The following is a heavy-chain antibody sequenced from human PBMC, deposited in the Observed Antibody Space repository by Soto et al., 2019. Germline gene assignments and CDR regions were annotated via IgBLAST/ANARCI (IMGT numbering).Heavy chain of an antibody. Sequence: EVQLLESGGGLVQPGGSLRLSCAASGFTFSSYAMSWVRQAPGKGLEWVSAISGSGGSTYYADSEKSRFTISRDNSKKTLYLEMNSLRAEDTAVYYCASSGVAYYYDSRGYRPGYWGQGTLVTVFS. CDR3: ASSGVAYYYDSRGYRPGY. CDR2: ISGSGGST. J-gene: IGHJ4*02. D-gene: IGHD3-22*01. V-gene: IGHV3-23*01. CDR1: GFTFSSYA.